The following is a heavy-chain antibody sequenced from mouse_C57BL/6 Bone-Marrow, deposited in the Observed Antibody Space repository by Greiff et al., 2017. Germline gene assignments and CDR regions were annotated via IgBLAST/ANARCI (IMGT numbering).Heavy chain of an antibody. V-gene: IGHV1-72*01. CDR1: GYTFTSYW. CDR2: IDPNSGGT. J-gene: IGHJ4*01. Sequence: QQSCKASGYTFTSYWMHWVKQRPGRGLEWIGRIDPNSGGTKYNEKFKSKATLTVDKPSSTAYMQLSSLTSEDSAVYYCARGGLRRAYYAMDYWGQGTSVTVSS. CDR3: ARGGLRRAYYAMDY. D-gene: IGHD2-2*01.